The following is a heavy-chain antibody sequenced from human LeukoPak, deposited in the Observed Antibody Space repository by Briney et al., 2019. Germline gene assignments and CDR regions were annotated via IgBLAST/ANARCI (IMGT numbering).Heavy chain of an antibody. CDR2: ISGSGGST. CDR1: GFTFSSYA. V-gene: IGHV3-23*01. CDR3: AKSGYIVATTTLFDY. J-gene: IGHJ4*02. Sequence: GGSLRLSCAASGFTFSSYAMSWVRQAPGKGLEWVSAISGSGGSTYYVDSVKGRFTISRDNSKNTLYLQMNSLRAEDTAVYYCAKSGYIVATTTLFDYWGQGTLVTVSS. D-gene: IGHD5-12*01.